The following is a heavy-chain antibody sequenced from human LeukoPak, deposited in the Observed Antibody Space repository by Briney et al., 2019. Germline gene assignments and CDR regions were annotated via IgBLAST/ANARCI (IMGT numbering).Heavy chain of an antibody. J-gene: IGHJ4*02. CDR1: GGSISSYY. CDR3: ARVQYFDNGGYWNLDY. D-gene: IGHD3-22*01. CDR2: IYYSGST. Sequence: SETLSLTCTVSGGSISSYYWSWIRQPPGKGLEWIGYIYYSGSTNYNPSLKSRVTISVDTSKNQFSLKLSSVTAADTAVHYCARVQYFDNGGYWNLDYWGQGTLVTVSS. V-gene: IGHV4-59*12.